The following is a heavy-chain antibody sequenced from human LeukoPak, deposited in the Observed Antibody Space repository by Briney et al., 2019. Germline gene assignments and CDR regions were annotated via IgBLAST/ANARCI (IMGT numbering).Heavy chain of an antibody. V-gene: IGHV1-3*01. D-gene: IGHD2-21*02. CDR1: GYTFTNYA. Sequence: GASVKVSCKASGYTFTNYAMHWVRQAPGQRLEWMGWINGGNGDTKYSQKFQGRVTITRETSASTAYMELSSLRSEDTAVYYCAKPHSSQGVTTLYLLDCWGQGTLVTVSS. CDR3: AKPHSSQGVTTLYLLDC. J-gene: IGHJ4*02. CDR2: INGGNGDT.